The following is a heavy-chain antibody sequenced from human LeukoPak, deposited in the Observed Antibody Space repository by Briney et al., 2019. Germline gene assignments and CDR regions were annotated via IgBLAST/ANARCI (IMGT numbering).Heavy chain of an antibody. V-gene: IGHV1-8*01. CDR3: ARGRADKSRGAPIHNWFDP. Sequence: ASVTDSFKASGYTFTRYDINWVRQATGQGLEWMGWMNPNSGNTGYAQKFQGRVTMTRNTSISTAYMELSSLRSEDTAVYYCARGRADKSRGAPIHNWFDPWGQGALVSVSS. J-gene: IGHJ5*02. D-gene: IGHD3-10*01. CDR1: GYTFTRYD. CDR2: MNPNSGNT.